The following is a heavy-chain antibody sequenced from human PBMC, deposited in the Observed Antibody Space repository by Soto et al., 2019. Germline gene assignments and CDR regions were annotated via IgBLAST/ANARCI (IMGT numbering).Heavy chain of an antibody. CDR1: GGSISSYY. CDR3: AGGSTEDWYFDY. CDR2: IYYSGST. Sequence: SETLSLTCTVSGGSISSYYWSWIRQPPGKGLEWIGYIYYSGSTNYNPSLKSRVTISVDTSKNQFSLKLSSVTAADTAVYYCAGGSTEDWYFDYWGQGTLVTVSS. V-gene: IGHV4-59*01. J-gene: IGHJ4*02. D-gene: IGHD4-4*01.